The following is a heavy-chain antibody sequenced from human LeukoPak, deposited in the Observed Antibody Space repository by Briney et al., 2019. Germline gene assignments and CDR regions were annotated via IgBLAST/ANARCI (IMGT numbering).Heavy chain of an antibody. CDR1: GYTFTGYY. D-gene: IGHD6-13*01. V-gene: IGHV1-2*02. J-gene: IGHJ4*02. CDR2: INPNSGGT. Sequence: ASVKVSCKASGYTFTGYYMHWVRQAPGQGLEWMGLINPNSGGTNYAQKFQGRVTMTRDTSINTAYMELSRLRSDDTAVYYCARQGALVKGIDYWGQGTLVTVSS. CDR3: ARQGALVKGIDY.